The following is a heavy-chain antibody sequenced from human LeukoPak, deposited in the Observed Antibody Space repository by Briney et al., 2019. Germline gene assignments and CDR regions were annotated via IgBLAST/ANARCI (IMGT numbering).Heavy chain of an antibody. J-gene: IGHJ5*02. CDR2: ISHSGST. CDR1: GGSFSGYY. Sequence: SETLSLTCAVYGGSFSGYYWSWIRQPPGKGLEWIGDISHSGSTNYNPSLKSRVTISVDTSKNQFSLKLSSVTAADTAVYYCARDGVGYSSSWYFVGFDPWGQGTLVTVSS. D-gene: IGHD6-13*01. CDR3: ARDGVGYSSSWYFVGFDP. V-gene: IGHV4-34*01.